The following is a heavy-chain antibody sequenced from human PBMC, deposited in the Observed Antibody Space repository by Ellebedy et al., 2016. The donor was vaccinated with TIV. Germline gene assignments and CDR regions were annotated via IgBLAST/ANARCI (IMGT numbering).Heavy chain of an antibody. CDR3: ARDRSSSSIYDY. Sequence: ASVKVSCKASGYTFTGYYMHWVRQAPGQGLEWLGWINPRGGSTSYAQKFQGRVTMTRDTSTSTVYMELSSLRSEDTAVYYCARDRSSSSIYDYWGQGTLVTVSS. CDR2: INPRGGST. CDR1: GYTFTGYY. J-gene: IGHJ4*02. D-gene: IGHD6-6*01. V-gene: IGHV1-46*01.